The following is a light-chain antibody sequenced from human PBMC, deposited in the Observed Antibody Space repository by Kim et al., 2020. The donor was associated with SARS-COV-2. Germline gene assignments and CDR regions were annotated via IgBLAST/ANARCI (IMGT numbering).Light chain of an antibody. CDR1: RLRKYY. CDR2: DEN. J-gene: IGLJ2*01. V-gene: IGLV3-19*01. CDR3: GSRDTSGNLVV. Sequence: ALRQTVRITCQGDRLRKYYATWYQQKSGQAPVLVIYDENERPAGIPDRFSGSTLGNTASLTITGAQAEDEADYYCGSRDTSGNLVVFGGGTQLTVL.